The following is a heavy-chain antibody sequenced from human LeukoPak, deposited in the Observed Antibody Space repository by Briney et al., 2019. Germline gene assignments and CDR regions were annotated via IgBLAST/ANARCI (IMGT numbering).Heavy chain of an antibody. J-gene: IGHJ4*02. CDR2: IKQDGSEK. D-gene: IGHD2-15*01. CDR1: GFTFSSYW. CDR3: ARLGYCSGGSCYSSYYFDY. V-gene: IGHV3-7*01. Sequence: GGSLRLSYAASGFTFSSYWMSWVRQAPGKGLEWVANIKQDGSEKYYVDSVKGRFTISRDNAKNSLYLQMNSLRAEDTAVYYCARLGYCSGGSCYSSYYFDYWGQGTLVTVSS.